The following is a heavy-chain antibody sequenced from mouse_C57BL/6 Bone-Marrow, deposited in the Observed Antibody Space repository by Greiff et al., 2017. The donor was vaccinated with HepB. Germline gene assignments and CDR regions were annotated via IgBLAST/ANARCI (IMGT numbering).Heavy chain of an antibody. CDR2: IDPSDSYT. V-gene: IGHV1-69*01. J-gene: IGHJ3*01. D-gene: IGHD2-4*01. CDR1: GYTFTSYW. CDR3: ARREVLIYYDYDWFAY. Sequence: QVQLQQPGAELVMPGASVKLSCKASGYTFTSYWMHWVKQRPGQGLEWIGEIDPSDSYTNYNQKFKGKSTLTVDKSSSTAYMQLSSLTSEDSAVYYWARREVLIYYDYDWFAYWGQGTLVTVSA.